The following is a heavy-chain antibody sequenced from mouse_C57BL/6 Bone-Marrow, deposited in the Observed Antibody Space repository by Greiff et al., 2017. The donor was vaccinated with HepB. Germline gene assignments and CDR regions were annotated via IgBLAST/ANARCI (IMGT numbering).Heavy chain of an antibody. CDR2: IDPSDSYT. D-gene: IGHD1-1*01. J-gene: IGHJ4*01. CDR3: ARGGSSYAMDY. Sequence: VQLKQPGAELVMPGASVKLSCKASGYTFTSYWMHWVKQRPGQGLEWIGEIDPSDSYTNYNQKFKGKSTLTVDKSSSTAYMQLSSLTSEDSAVYYCARGGSSYAMDYWGQGTSVTVSS. V-gene: IGHV1-69*01. CDR1: GYTFTSYW.